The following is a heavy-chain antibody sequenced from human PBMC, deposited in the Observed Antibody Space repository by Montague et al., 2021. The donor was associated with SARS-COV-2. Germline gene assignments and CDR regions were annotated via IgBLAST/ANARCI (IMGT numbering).Heavy chain of an antibody. Sequence: SLRLSCAASGFIFSSYAMTWVRQAPGKGLEWVSTMRGSGVRRDYADSVKGRFTISRDSSKNTLYLQMNSLRVEDTAVYYCAKDTATIRIAVALMDVWGQGTTVIVSS. J-gene: IGHJ6*02. V-gene: IGHV3-23*01. D-gene: IGHD6-19*01. CDR1: GFIFSSYA. CDR2: MRGSGVRR. CDR3: AKDTATIRIAVALMDV.